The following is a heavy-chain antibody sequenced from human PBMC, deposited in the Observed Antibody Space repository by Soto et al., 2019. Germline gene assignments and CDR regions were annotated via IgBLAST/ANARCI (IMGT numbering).Heavy chain of an antibody. J-gene: IGHJ6*03. Sequence: QVQLQQWGAGLLKPSETLSLTCAVYGGSFSGYYWRWIRQPPGKGLEWIGEINHSGSTNYNPSLKSRVTISVDTSKNQFSLKLSSVTAADTAVYYCARRGGSGYYYYYYMDVWGKGTTVTVSS. V-gene: IGHV4-34*01. CDR1: GGSFSGYY. CDR2: INHSGST. D-gene: IGHD3-10*01. CDR3: ARRGGSGYYYYYYMDV.